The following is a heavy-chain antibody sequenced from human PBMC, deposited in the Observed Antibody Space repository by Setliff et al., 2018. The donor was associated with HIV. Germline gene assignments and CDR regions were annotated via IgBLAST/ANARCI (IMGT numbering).Heavy chain of an antibody. Sequence: SETLSLTCTVSGGSIRTYYWSWIRQPPGKGLEWIGQINYGGNTHYNPSLRSRGTISVDASKGQLTLNLNSVTAADTAVYYCARVLSSGYAGPFDSWGQGILVTVSS. V-gene: IGHV4-59*01. J-gene: IGHJ5*01. CDR2: INYGGNT. D-gene: IGHD3-22*01. CDR1: GGSIRTYY. CDR3: ARVLSSGYAGPFDS.